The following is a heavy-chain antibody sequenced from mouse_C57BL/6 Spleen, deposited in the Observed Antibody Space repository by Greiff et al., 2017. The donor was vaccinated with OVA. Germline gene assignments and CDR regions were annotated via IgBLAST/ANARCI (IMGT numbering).Heavy chain of an antibody. V-gene: IGHV1-15*01. CDR3: TRGEGAMDY. CDR1: GYTFTDSE. CDR2: IDPETGGT. Sequence: VQLQQSGAELVRPGASVTLSCKASGYTFTDSEMHWVKPTPVHGLEWIGAIDPETGGTASNQKFKGKAILTADKSSSTAYMDLRSLTSEDSTVDYCTRGEGAMDYWGQGTSGTVSS. J-gene: IGHJ4*01.